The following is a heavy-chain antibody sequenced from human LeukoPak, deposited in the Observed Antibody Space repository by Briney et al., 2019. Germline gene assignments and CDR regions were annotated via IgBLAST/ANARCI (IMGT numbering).Heavy chain of an antibody. CDR2: INHSGST. J-gene: IGHJ4*02. CDR3: ARGRSDRITMVRGVIIERNSWCDY. D-gene: IGHD3-10*01. V-gene: IGHV4-34*01. Sequence: NASETLSLTCAVYGGSFSGYYWSWIRQPPGKGLEWIGEINHSGSTNYNPSLKSRVTISVDTSKNQFSLKPSSVTAADTAVYYCARGRSDRITMVRGVIIERNSWCDYWGQGTLVTVSS. CDR1: GGSFSGYY.